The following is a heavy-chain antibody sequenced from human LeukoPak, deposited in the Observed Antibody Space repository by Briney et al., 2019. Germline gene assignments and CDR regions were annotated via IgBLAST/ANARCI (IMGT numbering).Heavy chain of an antibody. CDR2: IYYSGNT. CDR3: ARGGSGWFDAFDI. Sequence: SETLSLTCTVSGVSISSSNSYWGWIRQPPGKGLEWIGSIYYSGNTYYNASLKSQVSISIDTSKNQFSLRLTSVTAADTAVYYCARGGSGWFDAFDIWGQGTMVTVSS. D-gene: IGHD6-19*01. V-gene: IGHV4-39*01. CDR1: GVSISSSNSY. J-gene: IGHJ3*02.